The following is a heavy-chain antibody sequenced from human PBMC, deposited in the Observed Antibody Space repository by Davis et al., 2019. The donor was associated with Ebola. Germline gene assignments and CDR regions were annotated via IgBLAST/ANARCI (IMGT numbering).Heavy chain of an antibody. D-gene: IGHD3-22*01. CDR3: AKSYDSSGYYYPDY. V-gene: IGHV3-23*01. CDR2: ISGSGGST. CDR1: GFTFSSYA. J-gene: IGHJ4*02. Sequence: GGSLRLSCAASGFTFSSYAMSWVRQAPGKGLEWVSAISGSGGSTYYADSVKGRFTISRDNSKNTLYLQMNSLRAEDTAVYYCAKSYDSSGYYYPDYWGQGTLVTVFS.